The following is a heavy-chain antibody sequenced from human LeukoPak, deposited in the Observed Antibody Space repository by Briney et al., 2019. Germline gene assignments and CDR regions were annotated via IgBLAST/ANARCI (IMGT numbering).Heavy chain of an antibody. V-gene: IGHV4-59*08. Sequence: PSETLSLTCTVSGGSISSYYWSWIRQPPGKGLEWIGSLYYSGNTNYNPSLKNRVTISLDTSKNQFPLKLSSVTAADTAVYYCARGSSPFDYWGQGTLVTVSS. CDR3: ARGSSPFDY. CDR2: LYYSGNT. CDR1: GGSISSYY. J-gene: IGHJ4*02.